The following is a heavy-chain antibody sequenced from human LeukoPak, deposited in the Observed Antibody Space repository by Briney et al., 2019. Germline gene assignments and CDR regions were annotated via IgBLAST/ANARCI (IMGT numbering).Heavy chain of an antibody. D-gene: IGHD2-2*01. CDR1: GGSLSDYN. CDR3: ASRGVPAARGWFDP. J-gene: IGHJ5*02. CDR2: INHSGST. Sequence: PSETLSLTCAVYGGSLSDYNWGWIRQPPGKGLEWIGEINHSGSTNYNPSLKSRVTISVDTSKSQFSLKLSSVTAADTAVYYCASRGVPAARGWFDPWGQGTLITVSS. V-gene: IGHV4-34*01.